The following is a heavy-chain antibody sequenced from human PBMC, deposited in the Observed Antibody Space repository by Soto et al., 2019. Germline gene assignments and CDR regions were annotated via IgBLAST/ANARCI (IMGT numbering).Heavy chain of an antibody. Sequence: VQLLESGGGVVQPGESLRLSCAASGFTFSNYAMSWVRQAPGKGLEWVSSLSGSGGSTYYVDSVKGRFTISRDNSKNTLCLQMSGLGAEDTAVDYCAKGDLGYGSSIFCPKNRFDSWGQGTLVTVSS. CDR2: LSGSGGST. D-gene: IGHD2-2*01. CDR3: AKGDLGYGSSIFCPKNRFDS. J-gene: IGHJ5*01. V-gene: IGHV3-23*01. CDR1: GFTFSNYA.